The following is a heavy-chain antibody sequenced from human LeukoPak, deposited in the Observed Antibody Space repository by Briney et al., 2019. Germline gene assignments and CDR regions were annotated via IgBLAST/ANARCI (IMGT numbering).Heavy chain of an antibody. CDR1: GFTFDGYA. V-gene: IGHV3-9*01. D-gene: IGHD2-21*02. J-gene: IGHJ6*03. Sequence: PGGSLRLSCAASGFTFDGYAMHWVRQAPGKGLEWVSGISWNSGSIGYADSVKGRFTISRDNAKNSLYLQMNSLRAEDTALYYCAKAAIHYYYYMDVWGKGTTVTVSS. CDR2: ISWNSGSI. CDR3: AKAAIHYYYYMDV.